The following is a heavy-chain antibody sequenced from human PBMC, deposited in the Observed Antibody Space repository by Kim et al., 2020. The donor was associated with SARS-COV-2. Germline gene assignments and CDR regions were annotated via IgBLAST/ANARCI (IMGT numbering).Heavy chain of an antibody. CDR2: VSKDGSNK. Sequence: GGSLRLSCAASGFTFTNYAMHWIRQAPGKGLEWVAVVSKDGSNKFYSDSVKGRFTVSRDNSKTTLHLQLTGVTTADTAVYFCARGENHFADTGFFDLWGQGTLVTVSS. CDR1: GFTFTNYA. D-gene: IGHD2-8*02. J-gene: IGHJ4*02. V-gene: IGHV3-30-3*01. CDR3: ARGENHFADTGFFDL.